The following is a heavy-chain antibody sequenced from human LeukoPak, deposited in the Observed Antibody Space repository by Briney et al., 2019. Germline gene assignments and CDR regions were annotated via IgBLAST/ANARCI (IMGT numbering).Heavy chain of an antibody. CDR2: IYYSGST. V-gene: IGHV4-59*08. CDR1: GGSFSSYY. CDR3: ARLSVGYFDY. J-gene: IGHJ4*02. Sequence: SETLTLTCAVYGGSFSSYYWSWIRQPPGKGLEWIGYIYYSGSTNYDPSLKSRVTISVDTSKNQFSLKLSSVTAADTAVYYCARLSVGYFDYWGQGTLVTVSS. D-gene: IGHD6-13*01.